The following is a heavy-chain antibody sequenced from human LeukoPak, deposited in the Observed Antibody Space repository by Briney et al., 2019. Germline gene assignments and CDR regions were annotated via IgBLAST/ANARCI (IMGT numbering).Heavy chain of an antibody. CDR1: GGSISSGSYY. J-gene: IGHJ2*01. D-gene: IGHD7-27*01. Sequence: SQTLSLTCTVSGGSISSGSYYWSWIRQPAGKGLQWIGYIYHSGSTYYNPSLKSRVTISVDRSKNQFSLKLSSVTAADTAVYYCARQPLTGDFDWYFDLWGRGTLVTVSS. CDR3: ARQPLTGDFDWYFDL. CDR2: IYHSGST. V-gene: IGHV4-30-2*01.